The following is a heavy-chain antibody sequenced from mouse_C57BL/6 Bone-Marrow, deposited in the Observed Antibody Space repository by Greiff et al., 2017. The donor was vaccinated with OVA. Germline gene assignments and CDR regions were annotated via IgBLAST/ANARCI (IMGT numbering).Heavy chain of an antibody. V-gene: IGHV5-12*01. CDR3: ARRGYGYDAWFAY. Sequence: EVQRVESGGGLVQPGGSLKLSCAASGFTFSDYYMYWVRQTPEKRLEWVAYISNGGGSTYYPDTVKGRFTISRDNAKNTLYLQMSRLKSEDTAMYYCARRGYGYDAWFAYWGQGTLVTVSA. D-gene: IGHD2-2*01. CDR2: ISNGGGST. J-gene: IGHJ3*01. CDR1: GFTFSDYY.